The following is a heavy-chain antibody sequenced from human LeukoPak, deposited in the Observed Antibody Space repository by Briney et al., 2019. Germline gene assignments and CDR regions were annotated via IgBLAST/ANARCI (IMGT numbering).Heavy chain of an antibody. CDR3: AGGSPYLDY. Sequence: TGGSLRLSCEASGFTFNTYSMNWARQAPGKGLEWVSSIDSSGGYMFYADSVKGRFIISRDNAKDSLYLQMNSLRAEDTAVYYCAGGSPYLDYWGQGTLVTVSS. V-gene: IGHV3-21*06. J-gene: IGHJ4*02. CDR2: IDSSGGYM. CDR1: GFTFNTYS.